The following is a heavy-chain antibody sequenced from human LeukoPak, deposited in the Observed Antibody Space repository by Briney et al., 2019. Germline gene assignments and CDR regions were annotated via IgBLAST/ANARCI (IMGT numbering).Heavy chain of an antibody. CDR2: ISYDGSNK. CDR3: ARASSKQLAGYLPDGFDI. Sequence: GGSLRLSCVGSGFTFSAYGMHWVRQAPGKGLEWVAVISYDGSNKYYADSVKGRFTISRDNAKNSLSLQMNSLRADDAAVYYCARASSKQLAGYLPDGFDIWGQGTMVTVSS. V-gene: IGHV3-30*03. J-gene: IGHJ3*02. CDR1: GFTFSAYG. D-gene: IGHD3-9*01.